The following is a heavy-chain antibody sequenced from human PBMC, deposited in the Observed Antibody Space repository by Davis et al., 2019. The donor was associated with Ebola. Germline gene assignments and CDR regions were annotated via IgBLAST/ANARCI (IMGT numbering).Heavy chain of an antibody. CDR2: IYPGDSDT. CDR3: ISVITTENAFDI. V-gene: IGHV5-51*01. Sequence: PGGSLRLSCKGSGYSFTSYWIGWVRQMPGKGLEWMGIIYPGDSDTRYSPSFQGQVTISADKSISTAYLQWSSLKASDTAMYYCISVITTENAFDIWGQGTMVTVSS. D-gene: IGHD3-22*01. CDR1: GYSFTSYW. J-gene: IGHJ3*02.